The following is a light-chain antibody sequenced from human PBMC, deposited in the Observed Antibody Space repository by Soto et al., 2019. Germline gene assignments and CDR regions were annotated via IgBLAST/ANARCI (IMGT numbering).Light chain of an antibody. V-gene: IGLV2-8*01. CDR3: SSHADDNKGT. Sequence: QSVLTQPPSASGSPGQSVTISCTGTSSDVGGYDYVSWYQQHPGKAPKLMIYEVTKRPSGVPDRFSGSKSGNTASLTVSGLQAEDETYYYCSSHADDNKGTFGGGTKVTVL. J-gene: IGLJ2*01. CDR1: SSDVGGYDY. CDR2: EVT.